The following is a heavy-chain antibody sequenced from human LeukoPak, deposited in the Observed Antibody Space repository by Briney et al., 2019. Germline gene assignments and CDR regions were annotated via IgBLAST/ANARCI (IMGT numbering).Heavy chain of an antibody. J-gene: IGHJ4*02. CDR3: AKDGALRSGFDY. V-gene: IGHV1-2*02. Sequence: ASVKVSCKASGYTFTGYYIHSVRQGPGQGRGWMGWINTNGGGTNYAQKFQGRVTMTRDTSISTAYMELSRLRSDDTAVYYCAKDGALRSGFDYWGQGTLVTVSS. D-gene: IGHD3-16*01. CDR1: GYTFTGYY. CDR2: INTNGGGT.